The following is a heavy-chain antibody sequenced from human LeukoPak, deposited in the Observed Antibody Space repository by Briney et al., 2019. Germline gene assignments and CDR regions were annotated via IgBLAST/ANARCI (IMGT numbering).Heavy chain of an antibody. V-gene: IGHV1-69*04. CDR3: AVEDLGYCSSTSCRLDY. J-gene: IGHJ4*02. Sequence: SVKVSCKASGGTFSSYAISWVRQAPGQGLEWMGRIIPILGIANYAQKFQGRVTITADKSTSTAYMELSSLRSEDTAVYYCAVEDLGYCSSTSCRLDYWGQGTLVSVSS. CDR2: IIPILGIA. D-gene: IGHD2-2*01. CDR1: GGTFSSYA.